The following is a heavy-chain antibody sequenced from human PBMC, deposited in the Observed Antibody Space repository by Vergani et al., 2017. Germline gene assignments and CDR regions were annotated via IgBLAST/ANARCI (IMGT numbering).Heavy chain of an antibody. CDR2: IKSKTDGGTT. Sequence: EVQLVESGGGLVKPGGSLRLSCAASGFTFSNAWMSWVRQAPGKGLEWVGRIKSKTDGGTTDYAAPVKGRFTISRDDSKNTLYLQMNSLKTEDTAVYYCTRMVPYDFWSGYPYYYYMDVWGKGTTVTVSS. J-gene: IGHJ6*03. V-gene: IGHV3-15*01. CDR3: TRMVPYDFWSGYPYYYYMDV. CDR1: GFTFSNAW. D-gene: IGHD3-3*01.